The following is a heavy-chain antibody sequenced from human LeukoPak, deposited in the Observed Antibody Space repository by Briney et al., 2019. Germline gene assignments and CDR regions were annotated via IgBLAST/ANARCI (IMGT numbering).Heavy chain of an antibody. Sequence: SETLSLTCTVSGGSISSGSYYWSWIRQPAGKGLEWIGSIYYSGSTYYNPSLKSRVTISVDTSKNQFSLKLSSVIAADTAVYYCARHWLYRIYNFDPWGQGTLVTVSS. J-gene: IGHJ5*02. D-gene: IGHD2-2*02. CDR2: IYYSGST. CDR3: ARHWLYRIYNFDP. V-gene: IGHV4-39*01. CDR1: GGSISSGSYY.